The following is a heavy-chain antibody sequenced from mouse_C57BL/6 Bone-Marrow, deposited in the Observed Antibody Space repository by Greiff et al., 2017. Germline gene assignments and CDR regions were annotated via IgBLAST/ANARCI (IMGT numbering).Heavy chain of an antibody. CDR2: IWRGGST. CDR3: AKKAGDGSSYVLYWYFDV. CDR1: GFSLTSYG. V-gene: IGHV2-5*01. Sequence: QVQLKESGPGLVQPSQSLSITCTVSGFSLTSYGVHWVRQSPGKGLEWLGVIWRGGSTDYNAAFMSRLGITKDNSKSQVFFKMNSLQADDTAIYYCAKKAGDGSSYVLYWYFDVWGTGTTVTVSS. J-gene: IGHJ1*03. D-gene: IGHD1-1*01.